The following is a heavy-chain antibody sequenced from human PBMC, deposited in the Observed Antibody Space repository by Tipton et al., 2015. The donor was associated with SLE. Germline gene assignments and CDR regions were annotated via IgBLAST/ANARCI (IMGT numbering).Heavy chain of an antibody. CDR1: GYSISSGYY. Sequence: TLSLTCAVSGYSISSGYYWGWIRQPPGKGLEWIGSIYHSGSTYYNPSLKSRVSISVDTSKNQFSLKLSSVTAADTAVYYCVRGGGSSSGRWFDPWGRGTLVTVSS. CDR3: VRGGGSSSGRWFDP. V-gene: IGHV4-38-2*01. J-gene: IGHJ5*02. CDR2: IYHSGST. D-gene: IGHD3-10*01.